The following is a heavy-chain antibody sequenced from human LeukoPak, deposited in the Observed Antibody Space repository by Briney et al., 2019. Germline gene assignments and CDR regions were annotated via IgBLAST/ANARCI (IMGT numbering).Heavy chain of an antibody. CDR2: IYYSGST. V-gene: IGHV4-39*01. D-gene: IGHD2-2*01. CDR3: ARRATSCWTVDCYYYMDV. J-gene: IGHJ6*03. CDR1: GGSISSSSYY. Sequence: SETLSLTCTVSGGSISSSSYYWGWIRQPPGKGLEWIGSIYYSGSTYYDPSLKSRVTISVDTSKNQFSLKLSSVTAADTAVYYCARRATSCWTVDCYYYMDVWGKGTTVTVSS.